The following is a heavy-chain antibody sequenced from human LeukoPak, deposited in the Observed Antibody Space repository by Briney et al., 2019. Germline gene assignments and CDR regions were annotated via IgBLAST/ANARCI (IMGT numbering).Heavy chain of an antibody. CDR2: IRQDGSEK. V-gene: IGHV3-7*01. CDR1: GFTFSSYW. CDR3: ARDDGGNHPSCFNY. J-gene: IGHJ4*02. Sequence: PGGSLRLSCAASGFTFSSYWMSWVRQAPGKGLEWVANIRQDGSEKYFVDSVKGRFTISRDNAKNSLYLQMNDLRTEDTAVYYCARDDGGNHPSCFNYWGQGTLVTVFS. D-gene: IGHD4-23*01.